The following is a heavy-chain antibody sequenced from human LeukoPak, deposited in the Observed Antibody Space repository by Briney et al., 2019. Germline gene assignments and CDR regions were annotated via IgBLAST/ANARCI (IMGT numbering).Heavy chain of an antibody. CDR3: ARAPVGYSKAFDI. CDR1: GFMFSSYW. D-gene: IGHD2-15*01. V-gene: IGHV3-7*05. J-gene: IGHJ3*02. Sequence: PGGSLRLSCTASGFMFSSYWMSWVRQAPGKGLEWVANIKFDGSKTYYVDSVKGRFTISRDNAKKSLCLQMNNLRAEDTAVYSCARAPVGYSKAFDIWGQGTMVTVSS. CDR2: IKFDGSKT.